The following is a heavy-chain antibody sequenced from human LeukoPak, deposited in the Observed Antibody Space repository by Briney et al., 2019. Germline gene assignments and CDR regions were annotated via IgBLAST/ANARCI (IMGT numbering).Heavy chain of an antibody. CDR1: GGSISSYY. D-gene: IGHD1-26*01. J-gene: IGHJ4*02. CDR2: IDWDDDK. V-gene: IGHV2-70*11. Sequence: TLSLTCTVSGGSISSYYWSWIRQPPGKALEWLARIDWDDDKYYNTSLKTRVTISKDTSKKQVVLTMTNMDPVDTATYYCARIRGQVGAAFGNYFDYWGQGTLVTVSS. CDR3: ARIRGQVGAAFGNYFDY.